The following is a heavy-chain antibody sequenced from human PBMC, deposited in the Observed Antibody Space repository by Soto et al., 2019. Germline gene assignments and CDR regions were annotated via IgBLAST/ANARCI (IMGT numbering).Heavy chain of an antibody. CDR3: ARSRRGAYSSGWYSPSGYYNYGIDV. V-gene: IGHV5-51*07. D-gene: IGHD6-19*01. Sequence: PGVSLKISCQVSEYSITCWWMGWLNQIPGKGLECMGIIFPGDSDTKYSPSLQGQVSISADTSISTAYLQWTSLKASDTAMYYCARSRRGAYSSGWYSPSGYYNYGIDVWGQGTKVTVSS. CDR2: IFPGDSDT. CDR1: EYSITCWW. J-gene: IGHJ6*02.